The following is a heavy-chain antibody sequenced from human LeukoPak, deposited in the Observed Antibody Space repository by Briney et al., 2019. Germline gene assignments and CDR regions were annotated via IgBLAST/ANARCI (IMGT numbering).Heavy chain of an antibody. D-gene: IGHD3-22*01. V-gene: IGHV3-48*03. CDR1: GFTFRSYE. Sequence: GGSLRLSCSVSGFTFRSYEMNWVRQAPGTGLEWVSYISSSGSSIEYADSVKGRFTISRDNAKNSLYLQMNSLRAEDTAIYYCARFDYQDSSGYKLFHYWGQGTLVTVSS. CDR3: ARFDYQDSSGYKLFHY. CDR2: ISSSGSSI. J-gene: IGHJ4*02.